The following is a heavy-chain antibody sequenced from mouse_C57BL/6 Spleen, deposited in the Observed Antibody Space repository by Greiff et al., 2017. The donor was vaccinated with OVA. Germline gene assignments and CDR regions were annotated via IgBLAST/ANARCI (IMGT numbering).Heavy chain of an antibody. V-gene: IGHV5-9*01. Sequence: EVMLVESGGGLVKPGGSLKLSCAASGFTFSSYTMSWVRQTPEKRLEWVATISGGGGNTYYPDSVKGRFTISRDNAKNTLYLQMSSLRSEDTALYYCERDVTTVVAKDYAMDYWGQGTSVTVSS. J-gene: IGHJ4*01. CDR3: ERDVTTVVAKDYAMDY. CDR2: ISGGGGNT. D-gene: IGHD1-1*01. CDR1: GFTFSSYT.